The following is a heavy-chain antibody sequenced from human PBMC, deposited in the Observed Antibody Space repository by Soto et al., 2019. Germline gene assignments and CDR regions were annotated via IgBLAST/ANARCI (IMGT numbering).Heavy chain of an antibody. CDR3: ARSEFYFDY. V-gene: IGHV4-31*03. J-gene: IGHJ4*02. CDR2: IYYSGST. Sequence: TLSLTCTVSGGYISSGGYYWSWNRQQPGKGQEWIGYIYYSGSTYYNPSLKSRVTISVDTSKNQFSLKLSSVSAADTAVYYCARSEFYFDYWGQGTLVTVSS. CDR1: GGYISSGGYY. D-gene: IGHD3-10*01.